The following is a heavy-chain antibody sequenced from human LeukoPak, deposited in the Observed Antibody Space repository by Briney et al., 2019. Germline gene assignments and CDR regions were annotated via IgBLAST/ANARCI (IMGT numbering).Heavy chain of an antibody. Sequence: GGSLRLSCAASGFTFSSYAMSWVRQAPGKGLEWVSAISGSGGSTYYADSVKGRFTISRDNSKNTLYLQMNRLRAEDTAVYYCANRYALTFGGVTNPWGQGTLVTVSS. V-gene: IGHV3-23*01. CDR3: ANRYALTFGGVTNP. CDR1: GFTFSSYA. CDR2: ISGSGGST. J-gene: IGHJ5*02. D-gene: IGHD3-16*01.